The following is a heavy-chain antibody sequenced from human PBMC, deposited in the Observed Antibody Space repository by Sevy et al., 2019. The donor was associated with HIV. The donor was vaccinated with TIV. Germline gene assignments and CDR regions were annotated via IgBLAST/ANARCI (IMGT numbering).Heavy chain of an antibody. Sequence: GGSLRLSCTASGFTFGDYAMSWFRQAPGKGLEWVGFIRSKTYGGTTEYAATMKGRFTISRDDSKSIAYLQMNSLKTEDTAVYYCCREGSEGTVVQPDAFDFWGQGTMVTVSS. D-gene: IGHD2-15*01. CDR1: GFTFGDYA. CDR3: CREGSEGTVVQPDAFDF. CDR2: IRSKTYGGTT. J-gene: IGHJ3*01. V-gene: IGHV3-49*03.